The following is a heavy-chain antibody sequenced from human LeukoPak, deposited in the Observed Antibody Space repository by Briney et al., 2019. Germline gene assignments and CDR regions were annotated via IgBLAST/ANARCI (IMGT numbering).Heavy chain of an antibody. CDR1: GFTFSSSA. CDR3: AKEYSSSWYVWFDP. D-gene: IGHD6-13*01. J-gene: IGHJ5*02. Sequence: GGSLRLSCAASGFTFSSSAMSWVRQVPGKGLEWVSGISASGGSTYYADSVKGRFTISRDNSKNTLHLQMNSLRAEDTAVYYCAKEYSSSWYVWFDPWGQGTLVTVSS. V-gene: IGHV3-23*01. CDR2: ISASGGST.